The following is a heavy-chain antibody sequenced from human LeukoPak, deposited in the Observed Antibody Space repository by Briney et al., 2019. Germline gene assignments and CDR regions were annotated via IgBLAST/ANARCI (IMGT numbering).Heavy chain of an antibody. Sequence: SETLSLNCTVSGCSISSFFWSLIRQPAGKGLELIWRFYTSGSTNYNPSLKSRVTMSVDTSKNQFSLKLTSVTAANTAVYYCAGQSYYYDTSGYYPFDYWGQGALVTVSS. V-gene: IGHV4-4*07. CDR2: FYTSGST. CDR3: AGQSYYYDTSGYYPFDY. J-gene: IGHJ4*02. CDR1: GCSISSFF. D-gene: IGHD3-22*01.